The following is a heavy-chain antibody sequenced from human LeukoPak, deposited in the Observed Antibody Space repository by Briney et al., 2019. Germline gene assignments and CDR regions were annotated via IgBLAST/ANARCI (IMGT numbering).Heavy chain of an antibody. CDR3: ARDHGNGDAFDI. Sequence: EPSENLSCTCSVSGGSISSFNWSWIPHPPGKGLGWIWNIYYSGSTNYNPSLKSRVTISVDTSKSQFSLKPSSVTAADTAVYYCARDHGNGDAFDIWGQGTMVTVSS. CDR1: GGSISSFN. D-gene: IGHD1-14*01. V-gene: IGHV4-59*01. J-gene: IGHJ3*02. CDR2: IYYSGST.